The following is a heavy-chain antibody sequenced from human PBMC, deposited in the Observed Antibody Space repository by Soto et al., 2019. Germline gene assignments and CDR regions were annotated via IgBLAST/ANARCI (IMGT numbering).Heavy chain of an antibody. V-gene: IGHV3-23*01. CDR1: GFTFSSYA. D-gene: IGHD2-8*01. CDR2: ISGSGGST. J-gene: IGHJ5*02. CDR3: AKDGGGVVLMVYARGRWFDP. Sequence: VGSLRLSCAASGFTFSSYAMSWVRQAPGKGLEWVSAISGSGGSTYYADSVKGRFTISRDNSKNTLYLQMNSLRAEDTAVYYCAKDGGGVVLMVYARGRWFDPWGQGSLGTVSS.